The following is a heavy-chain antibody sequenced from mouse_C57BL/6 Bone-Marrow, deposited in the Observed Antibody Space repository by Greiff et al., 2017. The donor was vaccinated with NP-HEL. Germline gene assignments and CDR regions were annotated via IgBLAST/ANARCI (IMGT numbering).Heavy chain of an antibody. V-gene: IGHV1-19*01. CDR1: GYTFTDYY. D-gene: IGHD6-1*01. J-gene: IGHJ2*01. CDR2: INPYNGGT. Sequence: KQSGPVLVKPGASVKMSCKASGYTFTDYYMNWVKQSHGKSLEWIGVINPYNGGTSYNQKFKGKATLTVDKSSSTAYMELNSLTSEDSAVYYCARYSLWDWYFDYWGQGTTLTVSS. CDR3: ARYSLWDWYFDY.